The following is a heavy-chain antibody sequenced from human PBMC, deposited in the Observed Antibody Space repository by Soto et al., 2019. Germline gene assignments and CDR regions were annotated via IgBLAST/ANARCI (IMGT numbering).Heavy chain of an antibody. CDR2: IYHSGST. J-gene: IGHJ4*02. D-gene: IGHD6-19*01. CDR3: ADGVAGNFDY. Sequence: SETLSLTCAVSGYSISSGYYWGWIRQPPGKGLEWIGSIYHSGSTYYNPSLKSRVTISVDTSKNQFSLKLSSVTAADTAVYYCADGVAGNFDYWGQGTLVTVSS. CDR1: GYSISSGYY. V-gene: IGHV4-38-2*01.